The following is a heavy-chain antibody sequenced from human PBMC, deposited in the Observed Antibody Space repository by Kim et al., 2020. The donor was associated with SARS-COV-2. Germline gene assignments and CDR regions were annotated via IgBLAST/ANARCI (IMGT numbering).Heavy chain of an antibody. CDR3: AQDLKGYFDWLRSRFYNYYGMDV. CDR1: GFTFSIYG. CDR2: ISYDGSNK. V-gene: IGHV3-30*18. Sequence: GGSLRLSCAASGFTFSIYGMHWVRQAPGKGLEWVAVISYDGSNKYYADSVKGRFTISRDNSKNTLDLQMNSLRAEDTAVYYCAQDLKGYFDWLRSRFYNYYGMDVWGQGTTVTVSS. J-gene: IGHJ6*02. D-gene: IGHD3-9*01.